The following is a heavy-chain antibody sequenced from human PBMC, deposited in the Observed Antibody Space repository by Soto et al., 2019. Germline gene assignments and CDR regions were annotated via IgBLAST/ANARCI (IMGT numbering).Heavy chain of an antibody. J-gene: IGHJ4*02. Sequence: SGPTLVNPTPTLTLTRTCTGFSFITSGVGLGWIRQPPGKPLETTALDYWNDDKRYSPSLKSRLTITKHTSKNQEVLTMANVDPVDTGRYYGADRLGGYSDGYGFDCWGQGALVTDSS. CDR2: DYWNDDK. CDR3: ADRLGGYSDGYGFDC. CDR1: GFSFITSGVG. V-gene: IGHV2-5*01. D-gene: IGHD5-18*01.